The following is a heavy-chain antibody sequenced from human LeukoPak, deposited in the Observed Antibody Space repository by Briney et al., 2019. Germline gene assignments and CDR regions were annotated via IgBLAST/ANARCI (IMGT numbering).Heavy chain of an antibody. J-gene: IGHJ4*02. CDR2: IYYSGST. Sequence: SETLSLTCTVSGGSISSYYWSWIRQPPGKGLEWIGYIYYSGSTNYNPSLKSRVTISVDTSKNQFSLKLSSVTAAVTAVYYCARDPVDIVATGYFDYWGQGTLVTVSS. V-gene: IGHV4-59*01. D-gene: IGHD5-12*01. CDR3: ARDPVDIVATGYFDY. CDR1: GGSISSYY.